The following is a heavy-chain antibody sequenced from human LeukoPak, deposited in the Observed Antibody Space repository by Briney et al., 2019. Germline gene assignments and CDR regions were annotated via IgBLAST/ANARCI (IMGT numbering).Heavy chain of an antibody. CDR3: ARDIFYDSSGNYYYGMDV. D-gene: IGHD3-22*01. J-gene: IGHJ6*02. CDR2: INHSGST. CDR1: GGSFSGYY. V-gene: IGHV4-34*01. Sequence: SETLTLTCAVYGGSFSGYYWSGIPQPPGKGLEWIGEINHSGSTNYNPSLKSRVTISVDTSKNQFSLKLSSVTAPDTAVYYCARDIFYDSSGNYYYGMDVWGQGTTVTVSS.